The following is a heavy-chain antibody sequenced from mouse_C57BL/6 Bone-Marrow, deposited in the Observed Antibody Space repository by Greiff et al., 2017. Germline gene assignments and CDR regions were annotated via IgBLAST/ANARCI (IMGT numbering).Heavy chain of an antibody. CDR1: GFTFSSYA. V-gene: IGHV5-4*01. CDR2: ISDGGSYT. J-gene: IGHJ2*01. Sequence: VKLMESGGGLVKPGGSLKLSCAASGFTFSSYAMSWVRQTPEKRLEWVATISDGGSYTYYPDNVKGRFTISRDNAKNNLYLQMSRLRAEDTAMYYCAREGAGDYWGQGTTLTVSS. CDR3: AREGAGDY.